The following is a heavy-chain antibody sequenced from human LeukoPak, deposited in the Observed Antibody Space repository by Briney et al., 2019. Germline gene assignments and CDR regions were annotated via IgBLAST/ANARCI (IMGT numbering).Heavy chain of an antibody. V-gene: IGHV4-34*01. Sequence: SETLSPTCAVYGGSFSGYYWSWIRQPPGKGLEWIGEINHSGSTNYNPSLKSRVTISVDTSKNQFSLKLSSVTAADTAVYYCASLNSSSWYIDYWGQGTLVTVSS. CDR1: GGSFSGYY. CDR2: INHSGST. CDR3: ASLNSSSWYIDY. D-gene: IGHD6-13*01. J-gene: IGHJ4*02.